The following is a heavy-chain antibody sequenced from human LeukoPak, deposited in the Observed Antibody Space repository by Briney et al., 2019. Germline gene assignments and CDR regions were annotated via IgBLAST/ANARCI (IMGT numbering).Heavy chain of an antibody. CDR2: VSASGDST. J-gene: IGHJ4*02. CDR3: SKDQSSTSTGIYDY. D-gene: IGHD1-1*01. CDR1: GFTFSDYA. Sequence: GVSLRLSCAASGFTFSDYAMSWVLQAPGKGLEWVSAVSASGDSTYYADSVKGRCTISRDKSKNTLHLQMSSLRAEDTAVYYCSKDQSSTSTGIYDYWGQGTLVTVSS. V-gene: IGHV3-23*01.